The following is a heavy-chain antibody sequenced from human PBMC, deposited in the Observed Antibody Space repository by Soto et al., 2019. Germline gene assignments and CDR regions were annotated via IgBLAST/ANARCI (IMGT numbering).Heavy chain of an antibody. Sequence: PAESLTICCDDSGYTFTNYWIVWVLQMPGKGLEWMGIIYPGDSDTKYNPSFQGQVTISADKSITTTYLQWSSLKASDTAIYYCAASIFYYGMDVWGQGTTVTVSS. V-gene: IGHV5-51*01. CDR2: IYPGDSDT. CDR1: GYTFTNYW. J-gene: IGHJ6*01. CDR3: AASIFYYGMDV.